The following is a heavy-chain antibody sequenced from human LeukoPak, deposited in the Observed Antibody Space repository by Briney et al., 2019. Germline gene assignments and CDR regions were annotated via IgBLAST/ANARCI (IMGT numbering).Heavy chain of an antibody. CDR1: GYTFTSYA. CDR2: INTNTGNP. Sequence: ASVKVSCKASGYTFTSYAVNWVRQAPGQGLEWMGWINTNTGNPTYAQGFTGRFVFSLDTSVSTAYLQISSLKAEDTAVYYCARHNLNYDSSGYYAYFDYWGQGTLVTVSS. J-gene: IGHJ4*02. D-gene: IGHD3-22*01. CDR3: ARHNLNYDSSGYYAYFDY. V-gene: IGHV7-4-1*02.